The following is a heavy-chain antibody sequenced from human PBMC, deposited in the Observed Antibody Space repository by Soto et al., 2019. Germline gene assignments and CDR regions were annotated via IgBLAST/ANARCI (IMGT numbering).Heavy chain of an antibody. Sequence: PSETLSLTCTVSGGSISSYYWSWIRQPPGKGLEWIGYIYYSGSTNYNPSLKSRVTISVDTSKNQFSLKLSSVTAADTAVYYCAIMDYYDSSGYYPGAEYFQHWGQGPLIT. J-gene: IGHJ1*01. D-gene: IGHD3-22*01. CDR3: AIMDYYDSSGYYPGAEYFQH. V-gene: IGHV4-59*01. CDR2: IYYSGST. CDR1: GGSISSYY.